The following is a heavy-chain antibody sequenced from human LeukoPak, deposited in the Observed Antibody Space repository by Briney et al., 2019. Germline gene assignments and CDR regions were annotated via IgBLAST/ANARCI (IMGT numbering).Heavy chain of an antibody. CDR2: ISSSGSTI. CDR1: GFTFSSYE. Sequence: GGSLRLSCAASGFTFSSYEMNWVRQAPGKGLEWVSYISSSGSTIYYADSVKGRFTISRDNAKNSLYLQMNSLRTEDTAVYYCARRYCSGGSCYPMYDYWGQGTLVTVSS. CDR3: ARRYCSGGSCYPMYDY. J-gene: IGHJ4*02. D-gene: IGHD2-15*01. V-gene: IGHV3-48*03.